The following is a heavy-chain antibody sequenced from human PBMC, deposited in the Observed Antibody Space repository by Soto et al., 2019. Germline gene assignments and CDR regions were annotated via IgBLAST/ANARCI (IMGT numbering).Heavy chain of an antibody. CDR1: GFTFKSHA. CDR2: IRTSGEST. Sequence: LRLSCPASGFTFKSHAMHWVRQVPGKGLEYVSSIRTSGESTFYADAVKGRFIVSRDNSNNTLDLQMTSLKYEDRGIYYCVKGRAKHCSGRTCGLWMDLWGQGATVTVSS. CDR3: VKGRAKHCSGRTCGLWMDL. V-gene: IGHV3-64D*06. D-gene: IGHD6-19*01. J-gene: IGHJ6*02.